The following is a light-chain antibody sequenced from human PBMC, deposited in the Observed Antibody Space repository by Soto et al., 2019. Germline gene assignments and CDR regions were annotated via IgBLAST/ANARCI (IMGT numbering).Light chain of an antibody. CDR1: QSISYY. CDR2: TTS. V-gene: IGKV1-39*01. CDR3: QQSYNAPIT. Sequence: DIQMTQSPSSLSASVGDRVTITCRASQSISYYLNWYQQKPGRAPRLLIYTTSSLQSGVPSKFSGSASGTDFTLTISSLQPEDFATYYCQQSYNAPITFGQGTRLEI. J-gene: IGKJ5*01.